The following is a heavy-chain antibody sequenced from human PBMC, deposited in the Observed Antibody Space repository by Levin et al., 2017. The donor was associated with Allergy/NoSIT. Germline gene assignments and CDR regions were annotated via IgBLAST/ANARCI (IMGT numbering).Heavy chain of an antibody. CDR3: ARETVYVHYMDV. D-gene: IGHD5/OR15-5a*01. J-gene: IGHJ6*03. V-gene: IGHV3-48*01. Sequence: PGGSLRLSCAASGFTFSSYSMNWVRQAPGKGLEWVSYISSSSNTIYYADSVKGRFTISRDNAKNSLYLQMNSLRAEDTAVYYCARETVYVHYMDVWGKGTTVTVSS. CDR2: ISSSSNTI. CDR1: GFTFSSYS.